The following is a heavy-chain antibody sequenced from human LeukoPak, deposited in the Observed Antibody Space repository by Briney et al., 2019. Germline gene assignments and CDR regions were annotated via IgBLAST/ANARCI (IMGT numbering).Heavy chain of an antibody. V-gene: IGHV3-23*01. CDR1: GFTFSSYA. CDR2: ISGSGGST. D-gene: IGHD3-22*01. CDR3: AKSDYDSSGYYSGNEYYFDY. Sequence: GRSLRLSCAASGFTFSSYAMSWVRQAPGKGLEWVSAISGSGGSTYYADSVKGRFTISRDNSKNTLYLQMNSLRAEDTAVYYCAKSDYDSSGYYSGNEYYFDYWGQGTLVTVSS. J-gene: IGHJ4*02.